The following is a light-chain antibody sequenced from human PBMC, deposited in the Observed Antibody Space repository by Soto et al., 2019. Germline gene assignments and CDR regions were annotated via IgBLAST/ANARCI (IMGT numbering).Light chain of an antibody. Sequence: QYALAQPASVSGSPGQSITVSCTGTSSDVGGYNYVSWYQHHPGKAPKLMIYDVSDRPSGVSNRFSGSKSGNTASLTISGLQAKDEADYYCTSYTRSSTLYVVFGGGTKVTVL. J-gene: IGLJ2*01. V-gene: IGLV2-14*03. CDR2: DVS. CDR1: SSDVGGYNY. CDR3: TSYTRSSTLYVV.